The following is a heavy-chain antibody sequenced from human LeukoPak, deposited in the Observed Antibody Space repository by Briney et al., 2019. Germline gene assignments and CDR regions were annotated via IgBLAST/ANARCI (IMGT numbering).Heavy chain of an antibody. CDR3: ARVAKRYFDL. J-gene: IGHJ2*01. Sequence: SETLSLTCTVSGGSISSSMYYWGWIRQPPGKGLEWIGSIYYSGSTYYNPSLKSRATISVDTSMNQSSMTLTSTTAADTAMYPRARVAKRYFDLSGHGTLVTVSS. V-gene: IGHV4-39*01. CDR1: GGSISSSMYY. CDR2: IYYSGST.